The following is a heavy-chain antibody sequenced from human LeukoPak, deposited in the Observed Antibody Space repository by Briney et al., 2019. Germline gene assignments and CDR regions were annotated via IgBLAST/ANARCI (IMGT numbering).Heavy chain of an antibody. J-gene: IGHJ4*02. CDR2: INPNSGGT. V-gene: IGHV1-2*02. D-gene: IGHD3-10*01. Sequence: GASVKVSCKASGYTFTGQYLHWVRQAPGQGLEWMGWINPNSGGTNYAQKFQGRVTMTRDTSISTAYMELSRLTSDDTAVYYCARSDYYGSGRPDYWGQGTLVTVSS. CDR1: GYTFTGQY. CDR3: ARSDYYGSGRPDY.